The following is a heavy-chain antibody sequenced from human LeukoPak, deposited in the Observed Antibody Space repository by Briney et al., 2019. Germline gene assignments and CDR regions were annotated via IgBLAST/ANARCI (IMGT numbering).Heavy chain of an antibody. CDR1: GYTFTGYY. CDR2: INTNTGNP. CDR3: ARDSKLELTLRYNWFDP. D-gene: IGHD1-7*01. Sequence: GASVKVSCKASGYTFTGYYMHWVRQAPGQGLEWMGWINTNTGNPTYAQGFTGRFVFSLDTSVSTAYLQISSLKAEDTAVYYCARDSKLELTLRYNWFDPWGQGTLVTVSS. J-gene: IGHJ5*02. V-gene: IGHV7-4-1*02.